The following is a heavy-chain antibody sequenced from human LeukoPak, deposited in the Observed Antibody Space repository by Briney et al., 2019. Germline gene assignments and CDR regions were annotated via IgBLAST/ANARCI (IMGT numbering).Heavy chain of an antibody. Sequence: GGSLRLSCAASGFTLSSYPMSGVRQAPGKSLECVSAISGSGGSTYYEDSVKGRFTIFRDNSKNTLYPQMHSLRAEATAVYYCAKDARVTIIVGYDCWGPGTLVTVSS. CDR3: AKDARVTIIVGYDC. CDR2: ISGSGGST. V-gene: IGHV3-23*01. D-gene: IGHD3-22*01. J-gene: IGHJ4*02. CDR1: GFTLSSYP.